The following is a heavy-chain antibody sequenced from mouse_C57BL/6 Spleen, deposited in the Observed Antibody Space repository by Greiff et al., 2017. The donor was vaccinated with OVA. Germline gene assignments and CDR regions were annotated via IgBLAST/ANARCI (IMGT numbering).Heavy chain of an antibody. CDR1: GYTFTSYW. D-gene: IGHD4-1*01. CDR3: GAGTAWFAY. Sequence: QVHVKQPGAELVMPGASVKLSCKASGYTFTSYWMHWVKQRPGQGLEWIGEIDPSDSYTNYNQKFKGKSTLTVDKSSSTAYMQLSSLTSEDSAVYYCGAGTAWFAYWGQGTLVTVSA. J-gene: IGHJ3*01. V-gene: IGHV1-69*01. CDR2: IDPSDSYT.